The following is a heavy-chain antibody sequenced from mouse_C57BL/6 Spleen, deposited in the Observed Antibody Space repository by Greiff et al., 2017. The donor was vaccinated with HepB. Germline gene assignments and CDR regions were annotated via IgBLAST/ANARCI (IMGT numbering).Heavy chain of an antibody. D-gene: IGHD1-1*01. CDR3: ARKDGSSFFAY. J-gene: IGHJ3*01. CDR1: GFTFSDYG. V-gene: IGHV5-17*01. Sequence: EVQLQQSGGGLVKPGGSLKLSCAASGFTFSDYGMHWVRQAPEKGLEWVAYISSGSSTIYYADTVKGRFTISRDNAKNTLFLQMTSLRSEDTAMYYCARKDGSSFFAYWGQGTLVTVSA. CDR2: ISSGSSTI.